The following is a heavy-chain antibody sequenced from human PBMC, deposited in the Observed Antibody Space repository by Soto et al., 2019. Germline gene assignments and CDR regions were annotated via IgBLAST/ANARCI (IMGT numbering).Heavy chain of an antibody. J-gene: IGHJ2*01. CDR3: AKVIVVVTWYFDL. Sequence: EVQLLESGGGLVQPGGSLRLSCAASGFTFSSYAMSWVRQAPGKGLEWVSAISGSGGSTYYADPVKGRFTISRDNSKNTLYLQMNSLRAEDTAGYYCAKVIVVVTWYFDLWGRGTLVTVSS. CDR2: ISGSGGST. D-gene: IGHD3-22*01. V-gene: IGHV3-23*01. CDR1: GFTFSSYA.